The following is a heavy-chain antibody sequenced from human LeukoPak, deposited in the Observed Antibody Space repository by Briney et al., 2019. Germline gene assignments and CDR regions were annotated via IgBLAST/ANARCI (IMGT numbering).Heavy chain of an antibody. CDR3: ARDSGGRFLEWDYYCYYMDV. CDR1: GFTFSSYA. Sequence: GGSLRLSCAASGFTFSSYAMSWVRQAPGKGLEWVAVISYDGSNKYYADSVKGRFTISRDNSKNTLYLQMNSLRAEDTAVYYCARDSGGRFLEWDYYCYYMDVWGKGTTVTVSS. V-gene: IGHV3-30-3*01. CDR2: ISYDGSNK. D-gene: IGHD3-3*01. J-gene: IGHJ6*03.